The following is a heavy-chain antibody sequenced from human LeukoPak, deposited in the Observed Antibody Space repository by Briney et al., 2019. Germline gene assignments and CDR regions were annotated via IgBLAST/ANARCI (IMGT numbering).Heavy chain of an antibody. Sequence: GGSLRLSCTASGFTFGDYAMRWVRQAPGKGLEWVGFIRSKAYGGTTEYAASVKGRFTISRDDSKSIAYLQMNSLKTEDTAVYYCTRGAPLLWFGELFTPFDYWGQGTLVTVSS. CDR2: IRSKAYGGTT. J-gene: IGHJ4*02. D-gene: IGHD3-10*01. CDR1: GFTFGDYA. CDR3: TRGAPLLWFGELFTPFDY. V-gene: IGHV3-49*04.